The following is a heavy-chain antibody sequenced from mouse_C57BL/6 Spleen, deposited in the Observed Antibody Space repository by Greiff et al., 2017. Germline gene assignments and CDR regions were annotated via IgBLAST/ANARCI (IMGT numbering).Heavy chain of an antibody. CDR3: ARWKDMDY. V-gene: IGHV1-72*01. Sequence: QVQLQQPGAELVKPGASVKLSCKASGYTFTSYWMHWVKQRPGRGLAWIGRLDTNRGGTKYNEKFKSKATLAVDKPSSTAYMQLSSLTSEDSAVFYCARWKDMDYWGQGTSVTVSS. CDR1: GYTFTSYW. J-gene: IGHJ4*01. CDR2: LDTNRGGT.